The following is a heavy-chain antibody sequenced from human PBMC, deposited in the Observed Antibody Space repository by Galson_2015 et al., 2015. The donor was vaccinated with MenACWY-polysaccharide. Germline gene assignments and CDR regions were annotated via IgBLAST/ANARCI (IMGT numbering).Heavy chain of an antibody. V-gene: IGHV3-33*01. CDR1: GLRFSGSG. D-gene: IGHD2-21*01. J-gene: IGHJ3*01. CDR3: AREGSRIVFHSFDV. Sequence: AMRLACAASGLRFSGSGMHWVRQAPGKGLEWVAVIQYGGTNKVYADSVKGRYSISRDNSKNTPYLEMNRLTAEDTALYYCAREGSRIVFHSFDVWGQGTMVTVSS. CDR2: IQYGGTNK.